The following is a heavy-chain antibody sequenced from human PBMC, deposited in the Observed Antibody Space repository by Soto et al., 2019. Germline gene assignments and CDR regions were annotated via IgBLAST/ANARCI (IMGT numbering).Heavy chain of an antibody. CDR1: GDSFTKYC. Sequence: PVESVTISCEASGDSFTKYCIVSVIQVPGKGLEWMAIIYPVDSSTRYSPSFQCQVSISFDRSITTAYLQWTSLKASDTATYYCVRSRLIEVTFGMDVWGQGTRVTVSS. CDR3: VRSRLIEVTFGMDV. D-gene: IGHD5-12*01. CDR2: IYPVDSST. V-gene: IGHV5-51*01. J-gene: IGHJ6*01.